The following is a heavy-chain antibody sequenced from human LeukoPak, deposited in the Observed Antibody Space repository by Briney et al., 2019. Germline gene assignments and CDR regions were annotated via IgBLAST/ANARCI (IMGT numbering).Heavy chain of an antibody. Sequence: GGSLRLSCAASGFTFSDYYMTWIRQAPGKGLEWISYISSSDSTIYYADSVKGRFTISRDNAKNSLYLQMNSLRAEDTAVYYCSRDLGALATTVELDYWCQGTLVTVSS. J-gene: IGHJ4*02. CDR2: ISSSDSTI. CDR3: SRDLGALATTVELDY. V-gene: IGHV3-11*04. D-gene: IGHD5-12*01. CDR1: GFTFSDYY.